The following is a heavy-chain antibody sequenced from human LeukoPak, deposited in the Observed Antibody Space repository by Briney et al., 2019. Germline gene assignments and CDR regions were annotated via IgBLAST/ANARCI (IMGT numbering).Heavy chain of an antibody. Sequence: SETLSLTCAVSGGSISSGASDWGWIRQHPKRGLEWVGYINHSGSTYYNPSLGSRVTMSVDTSKDQFSLKLSSVTAADSAVYYCARAARQGFTMIVVPFFYFDLWGRGTLVTVSS. CDR1: GGSISSGASD. CDR3: ARAARQGFTMIVVPFFYFDL. CDR2: INHSGST. D-gene: IGHD3-22*01. V-gene: IGHV4-31*11. J-gene: IGHJ2*01.